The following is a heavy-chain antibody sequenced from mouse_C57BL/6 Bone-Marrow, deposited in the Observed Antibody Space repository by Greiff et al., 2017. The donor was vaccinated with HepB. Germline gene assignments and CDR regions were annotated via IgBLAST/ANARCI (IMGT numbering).Heavy chain of an antibody. CDR1: GFTFSSYA. CDR3: ARVTRWLLRAMDY. Sequence: EVHLVESGGGLVKPGGSLKLSCAASGFTFSSYAMSWVRQTPEKRLEWVATISDGGSYTYYPDNVKGRFTFSRDNAKNNLYLQMSHLKSEDTAMYYCARVTRWLLRAMDYWGQGTSVTVSS. J-gene: IGHJ4*01. V-gene: IGHV5-4*01. CDR2: ISDGGSYT. D-gene: IGHD2-3*01.